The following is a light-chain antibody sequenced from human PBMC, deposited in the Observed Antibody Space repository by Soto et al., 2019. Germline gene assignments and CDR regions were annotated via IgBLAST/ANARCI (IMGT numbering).Light chain of an antibody. CDR2: GAS. Sequence: EIVLTQSPGTLSLSPGERATLFCRASQSVATSQLAWYQQKPGQAPRLLIGASSRATGVPDRFIASGSGTDFTLTISRLEPEDFAVYYCQQFARSPRTFGRGTTVEIK. V-gene: IGKV3-20*01. CDR1: QSVATSQ. J-gene: IGKJ1*01. CDR3: QQFARSPRT.